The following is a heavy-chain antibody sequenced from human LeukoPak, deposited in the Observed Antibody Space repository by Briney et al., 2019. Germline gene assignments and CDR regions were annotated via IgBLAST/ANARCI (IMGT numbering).Heavy chain of an antibody. CDR3: TTEGSHAYSSSWYGDLDAFDI. CDR1: GFTFSNAW. CDR2: IQSKTDGGTT. D-gene: IGHD6-13*01. J-gene: IGHJ3*02. Sequence: GGSLRLSCAASGFTFSNAWMSWVRQPPGKGLEWGGRIQSKTDGGTTDYAAPVKGRFTISRDDSKNTLYLKMNSLKTEDAAVYYCTTEGSHAYSSSWYGDLDAFDIWGQGTMVTVSS. V-gene: IGHV3-15*01.